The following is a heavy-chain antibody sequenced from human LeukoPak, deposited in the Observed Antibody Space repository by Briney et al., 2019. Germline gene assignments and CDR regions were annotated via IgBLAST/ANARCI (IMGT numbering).Heavy chain of an antibody. CDR1: GFTFSSYA. CDR3: AKGGGYCSSTSCYRAFDY. Sequence: GGSLRLSCAASGFTFSSYAMSWARQAPGKGLEWVSAISGSGGSTYYADSVKGRFTLSRDNSKNTLYLQMNSLRAEDTAVYYCAKGGGYCSSTSCYRAFDYWGQGTLVTVSS. V-gene: IGHV3-23*01. J-gene: IGHJ4*02. CDR2: ISGSGGST. D-gene: IGHD2-2*01.